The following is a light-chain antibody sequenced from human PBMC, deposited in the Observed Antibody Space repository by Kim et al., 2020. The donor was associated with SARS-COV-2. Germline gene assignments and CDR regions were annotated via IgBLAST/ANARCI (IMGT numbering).Light chain of an antibody. Sequence: DIQMTRSPSTLSASVGDRVTITCRASQSIGTWLAWYQQKPGIAPKPLIYKASNLASGVPSRFSGSGSGTEFTLTISSLQPDDFATYYCQQYNNYSRWTFGQGTKVDIK. CDR2: KAS. V-gene: IGKV1-5*03. J-gene: IGKJ1*01. CDR3: QQYNNYSRWT. CDR1: QSIGTW.